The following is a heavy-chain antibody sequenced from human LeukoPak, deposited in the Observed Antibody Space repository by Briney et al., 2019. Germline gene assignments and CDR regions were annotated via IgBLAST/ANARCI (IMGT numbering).Heavy chain of an antibody. D-gene: IGHD5-18*01. CDR3: ARGPYSYSSIFFSD. CDR2: INPDSGGT. Sequence: ASLKVSCKASGYTFTGYYMHWVQQAPGQGLQSIGWINPDSGGTNYAQKFQGRVTMTRDTSISTAYMELSSLRSDETAVYYCARGPYSYSSIFFSDWGQGTLVTVSS. CDR1: GYTFTGYY. V-gene: IGHV1-2*02. J-gene: IGHJ4*02.